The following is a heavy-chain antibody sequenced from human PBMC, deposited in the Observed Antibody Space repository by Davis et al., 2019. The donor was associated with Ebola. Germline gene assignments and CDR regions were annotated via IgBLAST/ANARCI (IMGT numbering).Heavy chain of an antibody. J-gene: IGHJ4*02. CDR1: GFTLSSYA. CDR3: ARDGVQLGILAY. CDR2: ISGSGGST. V-gene: IGHV3-23*01. D-gene: IGHD1-1*01. Sequence: GESLKISCAASGFTLSSYAMSWVRQAPGKGLEWVSAISGSGGSTYYADSVKGRFTISRDNSKNTLYLQMNSLRAEDTAVYYCARDGVQLGILAYWGQGTLVTVSS.